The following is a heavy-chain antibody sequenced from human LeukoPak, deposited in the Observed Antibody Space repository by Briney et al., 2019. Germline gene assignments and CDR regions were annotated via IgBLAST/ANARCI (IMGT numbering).Heavy chain of an antibody. V-gene: IGHV3-21*01. CDR1: GFTFSSYS. Sequence: PGGSLRLSCAASGFTFSSYSMNWVRQAPGKGLEWVSSISSSSSYIYYADSVKGRFTISRDNAKNSLYLQMKSLRAEDTAVYYCARVGEYSSSSVYYYYYYYMDVWGKGTTVTVSS. D-gene: IGHD6-6*01. J-gene: IGHJ6*03. CDR2: ISSSSSYI. CDR3: ARVGEYSSSSVYYYYYYYMDV.